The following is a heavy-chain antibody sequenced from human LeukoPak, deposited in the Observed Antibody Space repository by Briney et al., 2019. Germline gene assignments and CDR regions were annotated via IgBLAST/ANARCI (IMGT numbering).Heavy chain of an antibody. Sequence: GRSLRLSCAASGFTFSSYGMHWVRQAPGKGLEWVAVTSYDGSNKYYADSVKGRFTISRDNSKNTLYLQMNSLRAEDTAVYYCAKDLIIQPDDYWGQGTLVTVSS. J-gene: IGHJ4*02. CDR3: AKDLIIQPDDY. CDR1: GFTFSSYG. CDR2: TSYDGSNK. V-gene: IGHV3-30*18. D-gene: IGHD5-18*01.